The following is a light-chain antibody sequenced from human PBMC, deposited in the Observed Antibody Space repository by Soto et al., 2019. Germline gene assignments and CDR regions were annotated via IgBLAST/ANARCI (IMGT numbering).Light chain of an antibody. CDR2: DAS. J-gene: IGKJ5*01. CDR1: QSISSW. CDR3: QQYNSYPIT. Sequence: DIQMTQSPSTLSASVGDRVTITCRASQSISSWLAWYQQKPGKAPNLLINDASSLESGVPSRFSGSGSGTEFTLTISSLQPDDFATYYCQQYNSYPITFGQGTRLEMK. V-gene: IGKV1-5*01.